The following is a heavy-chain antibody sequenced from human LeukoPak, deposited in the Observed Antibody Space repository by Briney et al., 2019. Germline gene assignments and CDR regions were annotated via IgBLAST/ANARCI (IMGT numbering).Heavy chain of an antibody. CDR1: GFTFINYA. CDR2: IRDSGYAT. CDR3: AEGYGSGRSRFDY. D-gene: IGHD3-10*01. V-gene: IGHV3-23*01. Sequence: DGSLRLSCVASGFTFINYAINWVRQAAGKGLDGVSAIRDSGYATFYADSVQGRFTISRENSKNTLYLQMSSLRAEDTAVYYCAEGYGSGRSRFDYWGQGTLVTVSS. J-gene: IGHJ4*02.